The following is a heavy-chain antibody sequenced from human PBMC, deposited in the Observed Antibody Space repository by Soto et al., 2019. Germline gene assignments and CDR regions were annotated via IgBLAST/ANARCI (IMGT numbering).Heavy chain of an antibody. CDR1: GYFISNGYH. Sequence: LSLTCAVSGYFISNGYHSGWIRQSPGKGLEWIGSVYHSGTTYYNPSLRRRVTVSVDTSKNQFSLRLNYVTTADTAVYYCAKGNYRGNIYAYDYWGQGTLVTVSS. D-gene: IGHD5-18*01. CDR2: VYHSGTT. CDR3: AKGNYRGNIYAYDY. V-gene: IGHV4-38-2*01. J-gene: IGHJ4*02.